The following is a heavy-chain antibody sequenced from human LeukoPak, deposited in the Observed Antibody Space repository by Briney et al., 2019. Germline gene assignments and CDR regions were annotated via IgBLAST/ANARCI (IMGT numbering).Heavy chain of an antibody. CDR2: IWYDGSNK. CDR1: GFTFSSYG. CDR3: AKGKYYNDSSGYYLDY. Sequence: GGSLRLSCVASGFTFSSYGMHWVRQAPGKGLEWVAVIWYDGSNKYYADSVKGRFTISRDNSKNTLYLQMNSLRAEDTAVYYCAKGKYYNDSSGYYLDYWGQGTLVTVSS. J-gene: IGHJ4*02. D-gene: IGHD3-22*01. V-gene: IGHV3-30*02.